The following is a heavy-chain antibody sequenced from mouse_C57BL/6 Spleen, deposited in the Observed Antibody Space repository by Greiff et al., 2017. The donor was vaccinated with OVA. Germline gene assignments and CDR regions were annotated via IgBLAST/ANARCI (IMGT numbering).Heavy chain of an antibody. V-gene: IGHV5-9-1*02. D-gene: IGHD3-2*02. CDR1: GFTFSSYA. CDR2: ISSGGDYI. J-gene: IGHJ4*01. Sequence: EVQVVESGAGLVKPGGSLKLSCAASGFTFSSYAMSWVRQTPEKRLEWVAYISSGGDYIYYADTVKGRFTISRDNARNTLYLQMSSLKSEDTAMYYCTREGDSSGYPYYAMDYWGQGTSVTVSS. CDR3: TREGDSSGYPYYAMDY.